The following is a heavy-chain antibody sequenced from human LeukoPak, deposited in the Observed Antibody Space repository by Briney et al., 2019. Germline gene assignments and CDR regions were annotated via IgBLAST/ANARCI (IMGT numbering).Heavy chain of an antibody. Sequence: PGGSLRLSCAASGFTFSSYGMHWVRQAPGKGLEWVAVISYDGSNKYYADSVKGRFTISRDNSKNTLYLQMNSLRAEDTALYYCAKEMVRLRAFDIWGQGTMVTVSS. CDR2: ISYDGSNK. V-gene: IGHV3-30*18. CDR3: AKEMVRLRAFDI. CDR1: GFTFSSYG. D-gene: IGHD3-10*01. J-gene: IGHJ3*02.